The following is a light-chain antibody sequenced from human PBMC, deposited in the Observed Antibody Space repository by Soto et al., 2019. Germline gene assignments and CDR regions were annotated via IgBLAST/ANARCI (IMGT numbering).Light chain of an antibody. CDR2: GAS. CDR1: QTITGSY. Sequence: EIVLTQSPGIMSLSSGERATLSCRASQTITGSYFAWYQQKPGQAPRLLIYGASVRATGIPNRFSGSGSGKDFTLTISRVEPEDFAVYYCQQYGSSPRTFGQGTKVEIK. V-gene: IGKV3-20*01. J-gene: IGKJ1*01. CDR3: QQYGSSPRT.